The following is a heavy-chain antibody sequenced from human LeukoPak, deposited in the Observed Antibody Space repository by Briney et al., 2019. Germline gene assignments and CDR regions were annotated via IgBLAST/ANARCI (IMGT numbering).Heavy chain of an antibody. CDR1: GFSVTNNY. D-gene: IGHD2-15*01. V-gene: IGHV3-7*04. Sequence: GGSLRLSCAVSGFSVTNNYMSWVRQAPGKGLEWVANIKQDGSEKNYVDSVKGRFTISRDNARNSLYLQMDSLRAEDTALYYCARGGLYWHIWGQGTMVTVSS. CDR3: ARGGLYWHI. J-gene: IGHJ3*02. CDR2: IKQDGSEK.